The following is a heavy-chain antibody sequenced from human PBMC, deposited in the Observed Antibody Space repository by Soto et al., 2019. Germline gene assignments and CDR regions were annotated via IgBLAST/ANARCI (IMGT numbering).Heavy chain of an antibody. V-gene: IGHV4-34*01. CDR2: INHSGST. CDR1: GGSFSGYY. Sequence: QVQLQQWGAGLLKPSKTLSLTCAVYGGSFSGYYWSWIRQPLGKGLEWIGEINHSGSTNYNPSLKSRVTISVDTSKNQFSLKLSSVTAADTAVYYCARGMRHSMTTVTRRGDFQHWGQGTLVTVSS. D-gene: IGHD4-17*01. CDR3: ARGMRHSMTTVTRRGDFQH. J-gene: IGHJ1*01.